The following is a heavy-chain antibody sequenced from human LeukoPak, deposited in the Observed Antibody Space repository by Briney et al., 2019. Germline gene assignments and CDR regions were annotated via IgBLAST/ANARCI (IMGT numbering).Heavy chain of an antibody. CDR1: GFTFSSYA. J-gene: IGHJ4*02. V-gene: IGHV3-64*01. D-gene: IGHD3-9*01. CDR2: ISSNGGST. Sequence: GGSLRLSCAASGFTFSSYAMHWVRQAPGKGLEYVSAISSNGGSTYYANSVKGRFTISRDNSKNTLYLQMGSLRAEDMAVYYCARARYYDISYWGQGTLVTVSS. CDR3: ARARYYDISY.